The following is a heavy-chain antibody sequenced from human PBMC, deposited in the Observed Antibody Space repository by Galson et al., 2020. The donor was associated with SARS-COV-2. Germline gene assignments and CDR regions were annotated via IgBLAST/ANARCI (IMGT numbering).Heavy chain of an antibody. CDR1: GGSISSYY. D-gene: IGHD3-3*01. Sequence: SETLSLTCTVSGGSISSYYWSWIRQPPGKGLEWIGYISHSGSNSFNPSLKSRVTISLDTSKNQFSLKLSSVTAADTAVYYCARRVLRLGAFDFWGQGTLVTVSS. J-gene: IGHJ3*01. CDR2: ISHSGSN. CDR3: ARRVLRLGAFDF. V-gene: IGHV4-59*08.